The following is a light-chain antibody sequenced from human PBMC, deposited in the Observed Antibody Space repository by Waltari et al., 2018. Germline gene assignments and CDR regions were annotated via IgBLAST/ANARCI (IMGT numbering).Light chain of an antibody. V-gene: IGLV2-23*02. CDR2: EVP. J-gene: IGLJ2*01. Sequence: QSALTQPASASGSPGQSIAISCIGTSSDVGANNFLSWYQQHPGRAPKLMIHEVPKRPSGVSTRFSGSKSGNTASLTISGLQAEDEADYYCCSYTSIGPVLIGGGTKVTVL. CDR3: CSYTSIGPVL. CDR1: SSDVGANNF.